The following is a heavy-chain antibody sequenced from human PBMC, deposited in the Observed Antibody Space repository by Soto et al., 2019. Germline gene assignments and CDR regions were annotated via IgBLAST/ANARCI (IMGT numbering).Heavy chain of an antibody. CDR1: GGSISSYY. Sequence: SETLSLTCTVSGGSISSYYWSWIRQPPGKGLEWIGYIYYSGSTNYNPSLKSRVTISVDTPKNQFSLKLSSVTAADTAVYYCARTPAPSYYGSGSHDYWGQGTLVTVSS. CDR2: IYYSGST. V-gene: IGHV4-59*01. D-gene: IGHD3-10*01. J-gene: IGHJ4*02. CDR3: ARTPAPSYYGSGSHDY.